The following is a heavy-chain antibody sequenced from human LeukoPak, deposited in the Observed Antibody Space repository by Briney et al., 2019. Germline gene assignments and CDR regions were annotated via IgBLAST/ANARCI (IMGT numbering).Heavy chain of an antibody. CDR1: RFTFTGYG. Sequence: GGSLRLSCAASRFTFTGYGMHWVRQAPGKGLEWVAFIRYDGTNKYYADSVKGRFTISRDNSKNTLYLQMNSLRAEDTAVYYCAKDPIAAAGTGGFDYWGQGTLVTVSS. CDR2: IRYDGTNK. D-gene: IGHD6-13*01. V-gene: IGHV3-30*02. J-gene: IGHJ4*02. CDR3: AKDPIAAAGTGGFDY.